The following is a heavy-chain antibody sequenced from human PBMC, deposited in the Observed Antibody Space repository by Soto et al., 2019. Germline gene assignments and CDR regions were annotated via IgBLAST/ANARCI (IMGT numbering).Heavy chain of an antibody. CDR2: ISGSGGST. V-gene: IGHV3-23*01. CDR3: AMRGYSYGYNWFDP. D-gene: IGHD5-18*01. CDR1: GFTFRSYA. Sequence: PGGSMELSSAASGFTFRSYAMSWVRQAPGKGLEWVSAISGSGGSTYYADSVKGRFTISRDNSKNTLYLQMNSLRAEDTAVYYCAMRGYSYGYNWFDPWGQGTLVTVSS. J-gene: IGHJ5*02.